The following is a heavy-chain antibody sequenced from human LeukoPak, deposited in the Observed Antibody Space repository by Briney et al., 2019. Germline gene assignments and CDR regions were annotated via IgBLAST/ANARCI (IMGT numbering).Heavy chain of an antibody. CDR1: GFTFSDYY. V-gene: IGHV3-11*01. CDR2: ISSSGSTI. CDR3: ARDQVLKGAYYFDY. Sequence: GGSLRLSCAASGFTFSDYYVSWIRQAPGKGLEWVSYISSSGSTIYYADSVKGRFTISRDNAKNSLYLQMNSLRAEDTAVYYCARDQVLKGAYYFDYWGQGTLVTVSS. J-gene: IGHJ4*02.